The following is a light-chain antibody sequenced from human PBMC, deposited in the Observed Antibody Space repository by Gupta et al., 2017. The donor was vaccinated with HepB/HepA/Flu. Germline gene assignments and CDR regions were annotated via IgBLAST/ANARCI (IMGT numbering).Light chain of an antibody. Sequence: DIQMTQSPSSLSASVGDRVTITCRARQRISSYLNWYQQKPGKAPKLLIYAASRLQSGVPSRFSGSGSGTDFTLTISSRQPEDFATYYCQQRYSTPLTFGQGTKVEIK. J-gene: IGKJ1*01. CDR3: QQRYSTPLT. CDR1: QRISSY. CDR2: AAS. V-gene: IGKV1-39*01.